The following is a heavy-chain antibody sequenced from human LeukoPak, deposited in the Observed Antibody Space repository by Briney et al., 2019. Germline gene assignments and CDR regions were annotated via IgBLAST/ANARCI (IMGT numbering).Heavy chain of an antibody. D-gene: IGHD5-12*01. CDR2: ISGDGGTT. V-gene: IGHV3-43*02. CDR1: GLTFDDYA. J-gene: IGHJ4*02. CDR3: AKSKAAVATLYFDY. Sequence: GGSLRLSCAASGLTFDDYAMHWVRQAPGKGLEWVSLISGDGGTTYYADSVKGRFTFSRDNTKNSLYLQMDSLRTGDTALYYCAKSKAAVATLYFDYWGQGTLVTVSP.